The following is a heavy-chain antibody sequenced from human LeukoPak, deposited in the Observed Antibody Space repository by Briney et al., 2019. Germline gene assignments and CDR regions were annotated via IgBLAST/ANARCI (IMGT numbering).Heavy chain of an antibody. D-gene: IGHD3-22*01. V-gene: IGHV4-4*07. CDR2: ISTRGNA. CDR3: ASDSFYDSGGYFYY. CDR1: GGSISSFY. J-gene: IGHJ4*02. Sequence: SETLSPTCTVSGGSISSFYWSWVRQPAGKGLEWIGRISTRGNADYNPSLKSRVTLSVDTSKNQFSLKLSSVTAADTAMYYCASDSFYDSGGYFYYWGQGTLVTVSS.